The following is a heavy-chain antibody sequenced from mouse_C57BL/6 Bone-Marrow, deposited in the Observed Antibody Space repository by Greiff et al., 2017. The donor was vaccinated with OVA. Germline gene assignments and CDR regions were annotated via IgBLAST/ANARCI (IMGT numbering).Heavy chain of an antibody. Sequence: EVKLEESGGDLVKPGGSLKLSCAASGFTFSSYGMSWVRQTPDKRLEWVATISSGGSYTYYPDSVKGRFTISRDNAKNTLYLQMSSLKSEDTAMYYCARRGLRRGYFDVWGTGTTVTVSS. V-gene: IGHV5-6*02. CDR3: ARRGLRRGYFDV. J-gene: IGHJ1*03. CDR1: GFTFSSYG. CDR2: ISSGGSYT. D-gene: IGHD3-3*01.